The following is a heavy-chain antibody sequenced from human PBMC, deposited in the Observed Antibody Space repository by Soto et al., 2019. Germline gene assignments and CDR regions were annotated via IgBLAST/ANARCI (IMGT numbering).Heavy chain of an antibody. CDR1: GYTFTSYD. CDR3: AREKSGYDAY. D-gene: IGHD5-12*01. J-gene: IGHJ4*02. Sequence: QVQLVQSGAEVKKPGASVKVSCKASGYTFTSYDINWVRQATGQGLEWMGWMKPNSGNTGYAQKFQGKVTMPRRTCMSTAYIELRSMRSEDRAVYYCAREKSGYDAYWGEGTLVTVS. V-gene: IGHV1-8*01. CDR2: MKPNSGNT.